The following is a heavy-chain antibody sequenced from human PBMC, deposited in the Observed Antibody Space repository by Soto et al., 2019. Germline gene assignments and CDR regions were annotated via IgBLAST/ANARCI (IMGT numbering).Heavy chain of an antibody. V-gene: IGHV3-11*05. CDR2: ISSSTSHT. Sequence: PGGSLRLSCAFSGCTFSDYYMTWIRQAPGKGLEWVSYISSSTSHTNYADSVKGRFTISRDNAKNSLFLQMNSLRAEDTAVYYCARGRGAAADYFDFWGQGTLVTVS. J-gene: IGHJ4*02. CDR3: ARGRGAAADYFDF. CDR1: GCTFSDYY. D-gene: IGHD6-13*01.